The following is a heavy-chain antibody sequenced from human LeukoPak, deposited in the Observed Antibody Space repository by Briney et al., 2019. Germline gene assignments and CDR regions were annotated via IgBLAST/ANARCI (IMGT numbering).Heavy chain of an antibody. CDR1: GGSINSSDYH. D-gene: IGHD6-13*01. V-gene: IGHV4-39*01. CDR2: IYYSGTT. Sequence: SETLSLTCTASGGSINSSDYHWGWIRQPPGKGLEWIGSIYYSGTTYYNPPLKSRVTISVDTSKNQFSLKLSSVTAADTAVYYCARHDSSSHARGLGMDVWGQGTTVTVS. CDR3: ARHDSSSHARGLGMDV. J-gene: IGHJ6*02.